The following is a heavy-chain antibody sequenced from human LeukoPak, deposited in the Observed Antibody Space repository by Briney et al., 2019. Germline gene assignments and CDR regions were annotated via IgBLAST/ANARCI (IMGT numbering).Heavy chain of an antibody. CDR3: ARAPHNWRPNDAFDI. V-gene: IGHV3-74*01. CDR2: INSDGSST. D-gene: IGHD1-20*01. Sequence: PGGSLRPSCAASGFTFSSYWIHWVRQAPGKGLVWVSRINSDGSSTSYADSVKGRFTISRDNAKNTLYLQMNSLRAEDTAVYYCARAPHNWRPNDAFDIWGQGTMVTVS. CDR1: GFTFSSYW. J-gene: IGHJ3*02.